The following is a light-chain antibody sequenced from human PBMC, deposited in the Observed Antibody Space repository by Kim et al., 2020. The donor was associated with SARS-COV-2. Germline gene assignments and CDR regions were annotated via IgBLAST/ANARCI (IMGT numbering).Light chain of an antibody. CDR2: DAS. Sequence: SPGERATLSCRASQRVSTSYIAWYQQRPGLAPRLLIHDASSRATGIPDKFSATGSGTDFTLTIKTLEPEDFAVYYCQQYGSVPITFGQGTRLEIK. CDR3: QQYGSVPIT. V-gene: IGKV3D-20*01. J-gene: IGKJ5*01. CDR1: QRVSTSY.